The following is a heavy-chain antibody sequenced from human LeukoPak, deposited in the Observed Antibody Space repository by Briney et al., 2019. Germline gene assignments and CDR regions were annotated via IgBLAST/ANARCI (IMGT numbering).Heavy chain of an antibody. CDR1: GGSISSYY. D-gene: IGHD6-13*01. V-gene: IGHV4-59*01. Sequence: SETLSLTCTVSGGSISSYYWNWIRQPPGKGLEWIGYIYYTGSTNYNPSLKSRVTMSVDTSKNQFSLNLKSVTPEDTAVYYCARNLIPEQLVLNFWGQGTLVTVSS. CDR3: ARNLIPEQLVLNF. J-gene: IGHJ4*02. CDR2: IYYTGST.